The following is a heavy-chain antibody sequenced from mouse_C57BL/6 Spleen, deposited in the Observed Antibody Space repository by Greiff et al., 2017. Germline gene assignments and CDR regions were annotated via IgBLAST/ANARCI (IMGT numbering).Heavy chain of an antibody. D-gene: IGHD1-1*01. CDR2: IYPGDGDT. CDR1: GYAFSSSW. J-gene: IGHJ4*01. Sequence: SGPELVKPGASVKISCKASGYAFSSSWMNWVKQRPGKGLEWIGRIYPGDGDTNYNGKFKGKATLTADKSSSTAYMQLSSLTSEDSAVYFCARGTTVDAMDYWGQGTSVTVSS. V-gene: IGHV1-82*01. CDR3: ARGTTVDAMDY.